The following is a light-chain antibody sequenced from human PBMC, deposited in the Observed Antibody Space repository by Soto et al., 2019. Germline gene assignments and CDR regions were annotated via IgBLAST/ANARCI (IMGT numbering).Light chain of an antibody. CDR2: NDN. Sequence: QSVLTQPPSVSGTPGQRASISCSGSSPNVETNAVNWYQHLPGAAPKLLIYNDNQRPSGVPDRFSGSKSGTSASLAISGLQSEDEADYYCSAWDDSLNGPVLGTGTKVTVL. CDR3: SAWDDSLNGPV. V-gene: IGLV1-44*01. J-gene: IGLJ1*01. CDR1: SPNVETNA.